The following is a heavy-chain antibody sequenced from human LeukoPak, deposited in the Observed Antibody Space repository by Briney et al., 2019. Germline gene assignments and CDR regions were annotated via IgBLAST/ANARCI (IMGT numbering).Heavy chain of an antibody. CDR3: ARGGSMIVVNDAFDI. CDR1: VYTSDFMK. D-gene: IGHD3-22*01. V-gene: IGHV1-2*02. J-gene: IGHJ3*02. CDR2: INPNSGGT. Sequence: GASVKVSCKTSVYTSDFMKYGVAWVRQAPGQGLEWMGWINPNSGGTNYAQKFQGRVTMTRDTSISTAYMELSRLRSDDTAVYYCARGGSMIVVNDAFDIWGQGTMVTVSS.